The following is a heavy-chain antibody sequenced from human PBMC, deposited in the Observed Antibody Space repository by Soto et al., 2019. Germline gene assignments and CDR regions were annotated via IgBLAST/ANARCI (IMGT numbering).Heavy chain of an antibody. J-gene: IGHJ4*02. Sequence: SETLSLTCSVSGGSISSGDYYWSWVRQPPGKGLEWIGYIYYSGSTYYNPSLKSRVSISVDTSKNQFSLKLSSVTAADTAVYYCASVRRDGYNNFVYWGQGTLVTVSS. V-gene: IGHV4-30-4*01. CDR3: ASVRRDGYNNFVY. CDR1: GGSISSGDYY. D-gene: IGHD5-12*01. CDR2: IYYSGST.